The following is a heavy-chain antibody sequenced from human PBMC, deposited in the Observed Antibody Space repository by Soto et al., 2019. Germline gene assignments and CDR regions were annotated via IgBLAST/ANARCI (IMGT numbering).Heavy chain of an antibody. Sequence: PSETLSLTCAVYGGSFSGYYWSWIRQPPGKGLEWIGEINHSGSTNYNPSLKSRVTISVDTSKNQFSLKLSSVTAADTAVYYCARRSYYYDSSPKGAFDIWGQGTMVT. CDR2: INHSGST. D-gene: IGHD3-22*01. J-gene: IGHJ3*02. CDR1: GGSFSGYY. V-gene: IGHV4-34*01. CDR3: ARRSYYYDSSPKGAFDI.